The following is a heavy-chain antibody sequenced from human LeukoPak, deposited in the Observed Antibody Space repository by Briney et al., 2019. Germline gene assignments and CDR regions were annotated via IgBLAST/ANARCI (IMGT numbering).Heavy chain of an antibody. D-gene: IGHD2-2*01. V-gene: IGHV3-23*01. CDR2: ISGSGGST. CDR3: ARRPAIFMDGVYYYSMDV. J-gene: IGHJ6*02. Sequence: PTGGSLRLSCAASRFTFSTYGMSWVRQAPGKGLEWVSSISGSGGSTNYADSVKGRFTISRDNSKNTLYLQMNSLRDEDTAVYYCARRPAIFMDGVYYYSMDVWGQGTTVTVSS. CDR1: RFTFSTYG.